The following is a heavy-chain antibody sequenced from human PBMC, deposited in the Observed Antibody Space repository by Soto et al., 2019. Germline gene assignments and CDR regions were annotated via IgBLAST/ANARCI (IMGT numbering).Heavy chain of an antibody. CDR1: GGSITNGDYY. V-gene: IGHV4-31*03. CDR2: INYRGTT. J-gene: IGHJ4*02. Sequence: QVRLQESGPGLVRPSQTLSLTCTVSGGSITNGDYYWNWIRQHPGKGLEWIGYINYRGTTFYNPSLKSRVFISVETSKNQFSLNLSSVTAADTAVYFCARDAPGEAPYWGQGTLVTVSS. CDR3: ARDAPGEAPY. D-gene: IGHD2-2*01.